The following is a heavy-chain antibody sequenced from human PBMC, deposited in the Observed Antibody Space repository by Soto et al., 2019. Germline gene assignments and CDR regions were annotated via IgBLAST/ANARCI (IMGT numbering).Heavy chain of an antibody. V-gene: IGHV3-23*01. CDR2: ISGSGGVT. CDR3: AKHRPVRSRGLWSSITWDSPDF. J-gene: IGHJ4*02. CDR1: GFTFIHYA. Sequence: GESLKISCAASGFTFIHYAMSWVRQAPGKGLEWVSTISGSGGVTYYADSVKGRFTISRDNSKNTLYVQMNSLRAEDTAVYYCAKHRPVRSRGLWSSITWDSPDFWGRETRVTVSS. D-gene: IGHD6-13*01.